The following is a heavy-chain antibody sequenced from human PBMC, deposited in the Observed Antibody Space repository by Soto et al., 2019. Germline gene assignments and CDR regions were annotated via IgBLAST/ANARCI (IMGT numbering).Heavy chain of an antibody. J-gene: IGHJ3*02. CDR2: ISGSGSST. V-gene: IGHV3-23*01. CDR3: ATPRGYGGDSRHDAFDI. D-gene: IGHD2-21*02. CDR1: GFNPSNYA. Sequence: EVQLLESGGGLVQPGGSLRLSCAASGFNPSNYAMNWVRQAPGKGLEWVSAISGSGSSTYYADSVKGRFAISRDNSKKTLYLKRDGLRADDTAVYYCATPRGYGGDSRHDAFDIWGQGTMLTVSS.